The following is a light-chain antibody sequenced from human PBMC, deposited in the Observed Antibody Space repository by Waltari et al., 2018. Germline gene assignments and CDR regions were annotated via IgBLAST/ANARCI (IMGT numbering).Light chain of an antibody. J-gene: IGLJ3*02. V-gene: IGLV1-51*01. Sequence: QSVLTQPPSVSAAPGQTVAISCSGRHPNIGRDYVSWYQQLPGPAPKLVIYDNHKRPSGIPDRFSGSKSDTSATLDITGLQAGDEAHYYCGTWDTTLSVGVFGGGTKLTVL. CDR2: DNH. CDR3: GTWDTTLSVGV. CDR1: HPNIGRDY.